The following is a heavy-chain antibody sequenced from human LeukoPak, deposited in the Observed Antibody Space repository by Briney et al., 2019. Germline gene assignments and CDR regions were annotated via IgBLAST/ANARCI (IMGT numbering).Heavy chain of an antibody. Sequence: PSETLSLTCTVPGGSISSSSYYWGWIRQPPGKGLEWIGSIYYTGSAYYNPSLKSRVPMSVDTSKNQFSLRLSSVTAADTAVYSCARHPERYSYFDYWGQGTLVTVSS. CDR2: IYYTGSA. V-gene: IGHV4-39*01. J-gene: IGHJ4*02. CDR3: ARHPERYSYFDY. CDR1: GGSISSSSYY. D-gene: IGHD5-18*01.